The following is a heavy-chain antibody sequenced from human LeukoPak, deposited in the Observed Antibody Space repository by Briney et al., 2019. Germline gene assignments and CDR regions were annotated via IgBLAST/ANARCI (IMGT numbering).Heavy chain of an antibody. J-gene: IGHJ4*02. CDR1: GGSISSYY. V-gene: IGHV4-59*12. D-gene: IGHD5-18*01. CDR2: IYHSGST. Sequence: SETLSLTCTVSGGSISSYYWSWIRQPPGKGLEWIGEIYHSGSTNYNPSLKSRVTISVDKSKNHFSLKLSSVTAADTAVYFCARAYSPSVWGQGTLVTVSS. CDR3: ARAYSPSV.